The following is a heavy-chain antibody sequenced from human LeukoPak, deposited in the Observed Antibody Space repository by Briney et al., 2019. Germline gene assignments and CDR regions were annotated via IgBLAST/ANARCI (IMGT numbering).Heavy chain of an antibody. CDR1: GGSISSGGYY. J-gene: IGHJ4*02. CDR2: IYYSGSN. CDR3: ARGPRYYYDSSGYYELDY. D-gene: IGHD3-22*01. Sequence: SETLSLTCTVSGGSISSGGYYWSWVRQHPGRGLEWLGYIYYSGSNYYNPSLKSRITISVDTSKNQFSLKLSSVTAADTAVYYCARGPRYYYDSSGYYELDYWGQGTLVTVSS. V-gene: IGHV4-31*03.